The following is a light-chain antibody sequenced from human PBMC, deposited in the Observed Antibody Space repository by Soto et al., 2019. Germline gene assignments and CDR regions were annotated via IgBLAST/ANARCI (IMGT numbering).Light chain of an antibody. CDR2: GAS. CDR3: QQSANSPVT. Sequence: TVLTQSSGTLSLSPGERATLSCRASQSVSSTYVSWYQQKPGQAPRLLIFGASSRATGIPDRFSGSGSGTDFTLTISRLEPEDFAVYYCQQSANSPVTFGQGTKLEIK. V-gene: IGKV3-20*01. CDR1: QSVSSTY. J-gene: IGKJ2*01.